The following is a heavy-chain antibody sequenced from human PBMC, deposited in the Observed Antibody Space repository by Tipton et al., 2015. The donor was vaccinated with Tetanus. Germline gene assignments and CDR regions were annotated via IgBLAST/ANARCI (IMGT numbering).Heavy chain of an antibody. Sequence: SLRLSCAASGFTFSSYGMHWVRQAPGKGLEWVAVISYDGSNKYYADSVKGRFTISRDNSKNTLYLQMNSLRAEDTAVYYCARALAVAGTGGFDPWGQGTLVTVSS. CDR3: ARALAVAGTGGFDP. CDR2: ISYDGSNK. V-gene: IGHV3-30*03. D-gene: IGHD6-19*01. J-gene: IGHJ5*02. CDR1: GFTFSSYG.